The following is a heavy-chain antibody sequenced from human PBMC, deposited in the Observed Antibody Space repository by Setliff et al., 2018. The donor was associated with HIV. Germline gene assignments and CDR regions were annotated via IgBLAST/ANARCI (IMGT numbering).Heavy chain of an antibody. CDR1: GGSLSGYY. V-gene: IGHV4-34*01. Sequence: SETLSLTCAVYGGSLSGYYWSWIRQPPGKGLEWIGEINHSGSTNYNPSLESRVTISVDTSKNQFSLKLSSVPAADTAVYYFARGPYYYDSSGYYHWGQGTLVTVSS. D-gene: IGHD3-22*01. CDR3: ARGPYYYDSSGYYH. CDR2: INHSGST. J-gene: IGHJ4*02.